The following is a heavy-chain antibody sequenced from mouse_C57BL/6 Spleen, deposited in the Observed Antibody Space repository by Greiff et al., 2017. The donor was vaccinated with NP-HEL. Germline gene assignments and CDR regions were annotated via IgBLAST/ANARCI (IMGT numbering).Heavy chain of an antibody. V-gene: IGHV1-52*01. D-gene: IGHD1-1*01. J-gene: IGHJ1*03. CDR1: GYTFTSYW. Sequence: QVQLQQPGAELVRPGSSVKLSCKASGYTFTSYWMHWVKQRPIQGLEWIGNIDPSDSETHYNQKFKDKATLSVDKSSSTAYMQLSSLTSEDSAVYYWARRLDYGSSYVGYFDVWGTGTTVTVSS. CDR2: IDPSDSET. CDR3: ARRLDYGSSYVGYFDV.